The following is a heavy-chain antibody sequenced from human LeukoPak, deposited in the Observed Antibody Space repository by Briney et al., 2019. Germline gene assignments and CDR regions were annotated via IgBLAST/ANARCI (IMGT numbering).Heavy chain of an antibody. Sequence: GGSLRLSCAASGFTFSSYAMHWVRQAPGKGLEWVAVISYDGSNKYYADSVKGRLTISRNNSKNTLYLQMNSLRAEDTAVYYCARDLYYYDSSGYYLFDYWGQGTLVTVSS. CDR3: ARDLYYYDSSGYYLFDY. D-gene: IGHD3-22*01. CDR2: ISYDGSNK. J-gene: IGHJ4*02. CDR1: GFTFSSYA. V-gene: IGHV3-30-3*01.